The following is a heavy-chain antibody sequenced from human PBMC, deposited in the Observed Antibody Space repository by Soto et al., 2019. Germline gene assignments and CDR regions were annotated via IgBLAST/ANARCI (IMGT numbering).Heavy chain of an antibody. V-gene: IGHV1-69*13. CDR3: PTDPNYYDSSASFDP. CDR1: GGTFSSYG. J-gene: IGHJ5*02. CDR2: IVPIVGTT. Sequence: SVKVSCKTSGGTFSSYGISWVRQAPGQGLEWMGGIVPIVGTTTYAQKFQGRVTITADESTSTAYMELSSLRSEDTAVYYCPTDPNYYDSSASFDPWGQGTLVTVSP. D-gene: IGHD3-22*01.